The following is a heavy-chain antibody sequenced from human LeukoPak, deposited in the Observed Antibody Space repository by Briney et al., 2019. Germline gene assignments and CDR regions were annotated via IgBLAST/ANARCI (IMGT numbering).Heavy chain of an antibody. V-gene: IGHV1-46*01. CDR2: INPSGGSA. J-gene: IGHJ4*02. CDR1: GYTFTSNY. Sequence: ASVKVSCKASGYTFTSNYIHWVRQAPGQGLEWMGIINPSGGSAIYAQNFQGRVTMTRDTSTSTVYMELSSLRSEDTAVYYCARDLASSGYYWDWGQGTLVTVSS. CDR3: ARDLASSGYYWD. D-gene: IGHD3-22*01.